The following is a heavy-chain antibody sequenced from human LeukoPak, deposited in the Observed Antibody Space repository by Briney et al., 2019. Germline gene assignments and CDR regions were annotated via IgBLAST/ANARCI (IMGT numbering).Heavy chain of an antibody. Sequence: GGSLRLSCAASGFTFSSYGMSWVRQAPGKGLEWVSAISGSGGSTYYTDSVKGRFTISRDNSKNTLYLEMNSLRAEDTAVYYCARVNGDYWFDPWGQGTLVTVSS. D-gene: IGHD4-17*01. CDR1: GFTFSSYG. CDR3: ARVNGDYWFDP. V-gene: IGHV3-23*01. J-gene: IGHJ5*02. CDR2: ISGSGGST.